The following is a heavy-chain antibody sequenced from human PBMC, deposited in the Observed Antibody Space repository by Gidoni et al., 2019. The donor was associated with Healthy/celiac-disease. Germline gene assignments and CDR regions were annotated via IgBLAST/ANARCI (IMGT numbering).Heavy chain of an antibody. CDR1: GGSFSGYY. J-gene: IGHJ4*02. D-gene: IGHD5-12*01. V-gene: IGHV4-34*01. CDR2: INQSGST. CDR3: ARELWLRVYYFDY. Sequence: QVQLQQWGAGLLKPSETLSLTCAVYGGSFSGYYWSWIRQPPGKGLEWIGEINQSGSTNYNPSLKSRVTISVDTSKNQVSLKLSSVTAADTAVYYCARELWLRVYYFDYWCQGTLVTVSS.